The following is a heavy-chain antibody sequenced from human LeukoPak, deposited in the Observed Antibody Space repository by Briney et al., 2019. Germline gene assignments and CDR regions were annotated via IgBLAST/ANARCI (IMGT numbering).Heavy chain of an antibody. V-gene: IGHV7-4-1*02. J-gene: IGHJ3*02. CDR2: INTKTGTP. Sequence: ASVKVSCKASGYTFNRNAINWVRQAPGQGLEWMGWINTKTGTPTYAQGFTGRFVLSLDISVTTTYLQVSNLTAEDTAVYYCARRSPSADAFDIWGQGTMVTV. CDR1: GYTFNRNA. CDR3: ARRSPSADAFDI.